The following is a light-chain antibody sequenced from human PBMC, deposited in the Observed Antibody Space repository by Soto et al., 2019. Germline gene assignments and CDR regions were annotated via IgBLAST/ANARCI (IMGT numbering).Light chain of an antibody. Sequence: EIVMSQSPATLSVSPGERATLSCRASQSVSSNLAWYQQKPGQAPRLLIYGASTRATGIPARFSGSGSGTEFTLTISSLQSEDFAVYYCQQYNTWPPITFGQGTRLENK. V-gene: IGKV3-15*01. J-gene: IGKJ5*01. CDR2: GAS. CDR1: QSVSSN. CDR3: QQYNTWPPIT.